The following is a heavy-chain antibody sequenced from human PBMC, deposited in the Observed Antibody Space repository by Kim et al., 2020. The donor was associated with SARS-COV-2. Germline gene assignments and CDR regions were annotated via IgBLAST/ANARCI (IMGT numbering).Heavy chain of an antibody. CDR3: SRDSYYGFWSGYGVYYYY. Sequence: GGSLRLSCAASGFTVSSNYMSWVRQAPGKGLEWVSVIYSGGSTYYADSVKGRCTIFRDNYKNTLYLQMNSLRGEDTAALYCSRDSYYGFWSGYGVYYYY. V-gene: IGHV3-66*01. J-gene: IGHJ6*03. CDR1: GFTVSSNY. CDR2: IYSGGST. D-gene: IGHD3-3*01.